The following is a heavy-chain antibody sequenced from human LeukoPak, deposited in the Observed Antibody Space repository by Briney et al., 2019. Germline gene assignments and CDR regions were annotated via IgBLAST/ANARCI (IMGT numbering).Heavy chain of an antibody. CDR2: ISSSGSTI. Sequence: GGSLRLSCAASGFTFSDYYMSWIRQAPGKGLEWVSYISSSGSTIYYADSVKGRFTISRDNAKNSLYLQMNSLRAEDTAVYYCARDHVAVAGPYDAFDIWGQGTMVTVSS. D-gene: IGHD6-19*01. CDR3: ARDHVAVAGPYDAFDI. V-gene: IGHV3-11*04. CDR1: GFTFSDYY. J-gene: IGHJ3*02.